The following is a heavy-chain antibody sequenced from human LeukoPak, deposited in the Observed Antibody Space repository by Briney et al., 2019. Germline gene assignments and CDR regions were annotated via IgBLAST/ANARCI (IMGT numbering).Heavy chain of an antibody. J-gene: IGHJ5*02. CDR1: GDSVSSNSAA. CDR2: TCYRSKWYN. V-gene: IGHV6-1*01. CDR3: ARYISSSRWFDP. D-gene: IGHD2-2*01. Sequence: SQTLSLTCAISGDSVSSNSAAWNCIRHSPSRGLEWLGRTCYRSKWYNDYAVSVKSRITINPDTSKNQFSLQLNSVTPEDTAVYDCARYISSSRWFDPWGQGTLVTVSS.